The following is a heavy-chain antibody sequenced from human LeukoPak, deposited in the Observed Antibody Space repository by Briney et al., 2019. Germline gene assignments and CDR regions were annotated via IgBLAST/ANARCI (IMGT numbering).Heavy chain of an antibody. CDR1: GFTFSSDS. V-gene: IGHV3-21*04. CDR2: ISSSSSYI. Sequence: GGSLRLSCAASGFTFSSDSMNWVRQAPGKGLEWVSSISSSSSYIYYADSVKGRFTISRDNAKNSLYLQMNSLIAEDTAVYYCARDLAPIVVVVAATGWWFDPWGQGTLVTVSS. CDR3: ARDLAPIVVVVAATGWWFDP. D-gene: IGHD2-15*01. J-gene: IGHJ5*02.